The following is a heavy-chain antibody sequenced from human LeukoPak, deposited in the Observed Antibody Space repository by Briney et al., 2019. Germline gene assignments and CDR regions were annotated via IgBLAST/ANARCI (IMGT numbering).Heavy chain of an antibody. D-gene: IGHD4-17*01. J-gene: IGHJ4*02. Sequence: GGSLRLSCAASGFTCSGYSMNWVRQAPGKGLEWVSSISTSSGYIYYADSVQGRFTISRDNAKNSLYLQMNSLRAEDTAMYYCARNRGDPSYFDYWGQGILVTVSS. CDR2: ISTSSGYI. CDR3: ARNRGDPSYFDY. CDR1: GFTCSGYS. V-gene: IGHV3-21*01.